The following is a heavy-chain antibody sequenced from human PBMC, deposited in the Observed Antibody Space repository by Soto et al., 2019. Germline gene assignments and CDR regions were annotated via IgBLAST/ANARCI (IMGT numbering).Heavy chain of an antibody. V-gene: IGHV4-39*01. CDR3: AKTLGLAPIFWSR. CDR2: IYYSGST. J-gene: IGHJ4*02. Sequence: SETLSLTCTVSGGSISSSSYYWGWIRQPPGKGLEWIGNIYYSGSTYYNPSLKSRVTISVDTSKNQFSLKLSSVTAADTAVYYCAKTLGLAPIFWSRWGQGTLVTVSS. CDR1: GGSISSSSYY. D-gene: IGHD3-9*01.